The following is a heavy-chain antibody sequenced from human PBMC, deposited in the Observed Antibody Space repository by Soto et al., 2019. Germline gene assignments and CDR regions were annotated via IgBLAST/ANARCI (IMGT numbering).Heavy chain of an antibody. Sequence: QITLKESGPTLVKPTQTLTLTCTFSGFSLSTSGVGVGWIRQPPGKALEWLALIYWDEDKRYSPSLKSRLTITRDPSKNQVVSTRTNIDLADTATYYCAHRSDEVQDWYDHWGQGSLVTVSA. CDR3: AHRSDEVQDWYDH. V-gene: IGHV2-5*02. D-gene: IGHD1-1*01. CDR2: IYWDEDK. J-gene: IGHJ5*02. CDR1: GFSLSTSGVG.